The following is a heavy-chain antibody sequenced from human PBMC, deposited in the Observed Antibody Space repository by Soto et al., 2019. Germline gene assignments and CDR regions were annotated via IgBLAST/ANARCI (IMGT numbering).Heavy chain of an antibody. CDR2: INPNSGDT. CDR3: ARSFYYDSSGLVDY. D-gene: IGHD3-22*01. CDR1: GYIFTGYY. J-gene: IGHJ4*02. V-gene: IGHV1-2*02. Sequence: GASVKVSCKVSGYIFTGYYMHWVRQAPGQGLEWMGWINPNSGDTSYAQNFQDRVTMTRDTSISTAYMELSRLRSDDTAVYYCARSFYYDSSGLVDYWGQGTLVTVSS.